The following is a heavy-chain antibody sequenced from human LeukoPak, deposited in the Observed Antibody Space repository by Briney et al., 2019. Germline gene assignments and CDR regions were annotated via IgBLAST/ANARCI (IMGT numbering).Heavy chain of an antibody. CDR1: GFTFSSYW. V-gene: IGHV3-7*01. D-gene: IGHD3-3*01. Sequence: GGSLRLSCAASGFTFSSYWMSWVRQAPGKGLEWVANIKQDGSEKYYVDSVKGRFTISRDNAKNSLYLQMNSLRAEDTAVYYCARGYDFWSGYLRPHYYYYMDVWGKGTTVTVSS. J-gene: IGHJ6*03. CDR3: ARGYDFWSGYLRPHYYYYMDV. CDR2: IKQDGSEK.